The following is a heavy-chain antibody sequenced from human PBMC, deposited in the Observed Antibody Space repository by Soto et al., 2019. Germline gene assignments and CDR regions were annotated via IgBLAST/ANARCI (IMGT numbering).Heavy chain of an antibody. CDR1: GGSISSSSYY. J-gene: IGHJ6*02. CDR2: IYYSGST. CDR3: ARGVYYDFWSGYFNGNYYGMDV. V-gene: IGHV4-39*07. Sequence: PSETLSLTCTVSGGSISSSSYYWGWIRRPPGKGLEWIGNIYYSGSTYYNPSLKSRVTISVDTSKNQFSLKLSSVTAADTAVYYCARGVYYDFWSGYFNGNYYGMDVWGQGTTVTVSS. D-gene: IGHD3-3*01.